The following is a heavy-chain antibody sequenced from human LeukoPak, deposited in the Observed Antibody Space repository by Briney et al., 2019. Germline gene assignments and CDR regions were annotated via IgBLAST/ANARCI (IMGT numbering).Heavy chain of an antibody. CDR1: GYTFTSYD. CDR2: MNPNGGNT. Sequence: ASVKVSCKASGYTFTSYDINWVRQATGQGLEWMGWMNPNGGNTGYAQKFQGRVTMTRNASISTAYMELSSLRSEDTAVYYCARGYSTSRKNRYWFDPWGQGTLVTVSS. D-gene: IGHD2-2*01. CDR3: ARGYSTSRKNRYWFDP. V-gene: IGHV1-8*01. J-gene: IGHJ5*02.